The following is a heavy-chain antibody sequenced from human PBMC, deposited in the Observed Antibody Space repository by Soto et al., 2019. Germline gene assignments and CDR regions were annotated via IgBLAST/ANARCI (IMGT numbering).Heavy chain of an antibody. CDR3: ARGGPPIDY. Sequence: QVQLVQSGAEEKKPGASVKVSCKASGYTFGSYAMHWVRQAPGQRLEWMGWINAGNGNTKYSQKLQGRVTITRDTSASIAYMELSRLRSEDTAVYYCARGGPPIDYWGQGTLVTVSS. J-gene: IGHJ4*02. CDR1: GYTFGSYA. D-gene: IGHD3-10*01. V-gene: IGHV1-3*05. CDR2: INAGNGNT.